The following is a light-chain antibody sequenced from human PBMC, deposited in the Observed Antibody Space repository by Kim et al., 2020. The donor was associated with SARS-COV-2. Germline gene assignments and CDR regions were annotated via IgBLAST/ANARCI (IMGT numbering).Light chain of an antibody. CDR3: NSYAGSYNWV. V-gene: IGLV2-8*01. Sequence: GQSVPISCTGHSSDVGVYTYVSWYQQHPGKAPKLLVYEVSKRPSGVPDRFSGSKSDNTASLTVSGLQAEDEADYYCNSYAGSYNWVFGGGTQLTVL. CDR1: SSDVGVYTY. CDR2: EVS. J-gene: IGLJ3*02.